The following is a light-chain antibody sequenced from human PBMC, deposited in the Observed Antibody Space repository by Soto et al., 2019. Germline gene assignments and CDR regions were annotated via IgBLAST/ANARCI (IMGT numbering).Light chain of an antibody. J-gene: IGKJ5*01. CDR3: QLYGSSPLIT. CDR1: QSVSSSY. V-gene: IGKV3-20*01. Sequence: SPGTLSLSPGDRATLSCRASQSVSSSYLAWYQQKPGQAPRLLIYGASSRATGIPDRFSGSGSGTDFTLTISRLEPEDFAVYYCQLYGSSPLITFGQGTRLEIK. CDR2: GAS.